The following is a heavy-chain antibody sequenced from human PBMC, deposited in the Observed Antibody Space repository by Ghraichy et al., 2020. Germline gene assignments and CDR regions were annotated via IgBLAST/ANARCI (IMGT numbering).Heavy chain of an antibody. CDR2: IRYDGSNK. D-gene: IGHD6-19*01. CDR3: AKDPGLGY. CDR1: GFTFSSYG. Sequence: GESLNISCAASGFTFSSYGMHWVRQAPGKGLEWVAFIRYDGSNKYYADSVKGRFTISRDNSKNTLYLQMNSLRAEDAAVYYCAKDPGLGYWGQGTLVTVSS. J-gene: IGHJ4*02. V-gene: IGHV3-30*02.